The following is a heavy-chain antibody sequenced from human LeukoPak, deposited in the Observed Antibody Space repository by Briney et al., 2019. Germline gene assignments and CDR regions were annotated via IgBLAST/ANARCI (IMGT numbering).Heavy chain of an antibody. D-gene: IGHD3-3*01. CDR3: AKGTYYDFWSGYPSYFDH. V-gene: IGHV3-23*01. CDR2: ISGSGGST. Sequence: PGGSLRLSCAASGFTFSSYAMSWVRQAPGKGLEWVSAISGSGGSTYYADSVKGRFTISRDNPKNTLYLQMNSLRAEDTAVYYCAKGTYYDFWSGYPSYFDHWGQGTLVTVSS. J-gene: IGHJ4*02. CDR1: GFTFSSYA.